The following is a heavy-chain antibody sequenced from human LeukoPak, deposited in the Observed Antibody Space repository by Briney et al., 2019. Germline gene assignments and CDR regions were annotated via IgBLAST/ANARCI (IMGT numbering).Heavy chain of an antibody. D-gene: IGHD4-17*01. CDR2: IYYSGST. J-gene: IGHJ4*02. V-gene: IGHV4-39*07. CDR1: GGSIYSSNHY. CDR3: ARDRDYGDYEPFDY. Sequence: SETLSLTCTVSGGSIYSSNHYWGWIRQPPGKGLEWIGSIYYSGSTYYNPSLESRVTISVDTSKNQFSLKLSSVTAADTAVYYCARDRDYGDYEPFDYWGQGTLVTVSS.